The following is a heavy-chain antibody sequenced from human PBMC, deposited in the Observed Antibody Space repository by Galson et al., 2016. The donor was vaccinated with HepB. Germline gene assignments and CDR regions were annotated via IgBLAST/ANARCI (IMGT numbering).Heavy chain of an antibody. J-gene: IGHJ4*02. V-gene: IGHV3-30*03. CDR3: ARDSYCTRTICYPYYFDF. Sequence: SLRLSCAASGFTFSASGMHWVRQAPGKGPEWLAVISFDGSNQFYADSVKGRFTISRDNSNNTLHLQMHSLRVEDTALYYCARDSYCTRTICYPYYFDFWGQRTLVAVSS. CDR1: GFTFSASG. CDR2: ISFDGSNQ. D-gene: IGHD2-2*01.